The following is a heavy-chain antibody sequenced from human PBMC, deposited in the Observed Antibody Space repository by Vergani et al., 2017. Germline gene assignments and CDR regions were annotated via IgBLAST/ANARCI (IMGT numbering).Heavy chain of an antibody. CDR1: GYTFSAYY. CDR2: INCNSGDT. V-gene: IGHV1-2*02. J-gene: IGHJ4*02. D-gene: IGHD6-25*01. CDR3: ARPHGDILPPDPRRLDY. Sequence: QVQLVQSGAEVKKSGASVKVSCKTSGYTFSAYYMHWVRQAPGKGLEWMGWINCNSGDTKYAQKFEGRVTMTRDTSINTAYLDLSRLRSDDTAMYFCARPHGDILPPDPRRLDYWGQGTLVTVSS.